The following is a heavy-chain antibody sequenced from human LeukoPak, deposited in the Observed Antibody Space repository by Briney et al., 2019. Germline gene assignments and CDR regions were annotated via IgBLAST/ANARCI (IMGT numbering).Heavy chain of an antibody. V-gene: IGHV3-9*01. CDR3: AKDKGIVGAYNCFDY. CDR1: GFIFSNHA. CDR2: ISWNSGSI. D-gene: IGHD1-26*01. J-gene: IGHJ4*02. Sequence: PGGSLRLSCAASGFIFSNHAMHWVRQAPGKGLEWVSGISWNSGSIAYVDSVKGRFTISRDNAKNTLYLEMNSLRPEDTALYYCAKDKGIVGAYNCFDYWGQGTLVTVSS.